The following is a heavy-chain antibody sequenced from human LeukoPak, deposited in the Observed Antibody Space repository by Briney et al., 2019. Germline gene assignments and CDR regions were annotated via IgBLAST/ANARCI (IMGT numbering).Heavy chain of an antibody. CDR2: INSDGSST. CDR3: ARDRGESSYDFWSGYYGGNWFDP. J-gene: IGHJ5*02. CDR1: GFTFSSYW. Sequence: LGGSLRLSCAASGFTFSSYWMHWVRQAPGKGLVWVSRINSDGSSTSYADSVKGRFTISRDNAKNTLYLQMNSLRAEDTAVYYCARDRGESSYDFWSGYYGGNWFDPWGQGTLVTVSS. D-gene: IGHD3-3*01. V-gene: IGHV3-74*01.